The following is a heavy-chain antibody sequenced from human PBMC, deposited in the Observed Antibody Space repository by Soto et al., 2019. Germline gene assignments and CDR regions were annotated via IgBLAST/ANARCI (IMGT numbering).Heavy chain of an antibody. CDR1: GFAFSNFH. D-gene: IGHD1-26*01. Sequence: EMQVLESGGGLVQPGGSLRLSCAASGFAFSNFHMNWVRQAPGKGLQWVATIGGAGNDIHYADSVEGRFTVSRDNSKNTLHLQMDGRRDEDMAIYYCAKRFSDAWEAGMDVWGQGTTVTVSS. J-gene: IGHJ6*02. CDR3: AKRFSDAWEAGMDV. V-gene: IGHV3-23*01. CDR2: IGGAGNDI.